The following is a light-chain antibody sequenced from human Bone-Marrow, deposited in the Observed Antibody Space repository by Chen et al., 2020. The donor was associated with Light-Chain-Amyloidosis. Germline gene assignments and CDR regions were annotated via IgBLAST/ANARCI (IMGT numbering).Light chain of an antibody. CDR3: QVWDRSSDRPV. J-gene: IGLJ3*02. V-gene: IGLV3-21*02. CDR2: DDS. Sequence: SYLLTQPSSVSVAPVQTATLACGGNNIGSTSVHWYQQTPGQAPLLVGYDDSDRPSGIPERLSGSNSGNTATLTISRVEAGDEADYYCQVWDRSSDRPVFGGGTKLTVL. CDR1: NIGSTS.